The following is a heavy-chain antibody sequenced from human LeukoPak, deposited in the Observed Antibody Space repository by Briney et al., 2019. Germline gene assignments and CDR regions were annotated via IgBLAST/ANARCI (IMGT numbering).Heavy chain of an antibody. V-gene: IGHV3-43*02. J-gene: IGHJ4*02. D-gene: IGHD3-16*02. CDR1: GFTFGDYA. CDR3: GKGGLGELSL. Sequence: AGSLRLSCAASGFTFGDYAMHWVRPAPGKGLEWVSLISGDGGSTYYVDSVKGRFTISRDNSKNSRYLQMSRLRTEDVPLYYCGKGGLGELSLWGQGTLVTVSS. CDR2: ISGDGGST.